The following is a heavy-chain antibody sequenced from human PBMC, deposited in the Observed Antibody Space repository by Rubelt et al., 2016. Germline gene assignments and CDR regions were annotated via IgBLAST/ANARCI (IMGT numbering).Heavy chain of an antibody. CDR3: ARQFGYGDQINY. CDR1: GGSISSGSHY. J-gene: IGHJ4*02. CDR2: IYYSGST. Sequence: QLQLQESGPGLVKPSETLSLTCSVSGGSISSGSHYWAWIRQPPGKGLEWIGTIYYSGSTYYNPSLKSRVTISVATSRNQCALKLTSVTAADTAVYYCARQFGYGDQINYWGQGTLVTVSS. V-gene: IGHV4-39*01. D-gene: IGHD4-17*01.